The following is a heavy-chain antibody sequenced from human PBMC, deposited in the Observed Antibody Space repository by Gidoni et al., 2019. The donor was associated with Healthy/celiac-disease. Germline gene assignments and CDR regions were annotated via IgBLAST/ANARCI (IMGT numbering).Heavy chain of an antibody. J-gene: IGHJ6*02. D-gene: IGHD2-2*01. V-gene: IGHV1-69*01. Sequence: QVQLVQSGAEVKKPGSSVKVSCKASGGTFSSYAISWVRQAPGQGLEWMGGIIPIFGTANYAQKFQGSVTITADEATSTAYMELSSLRSEDTAVYYCARGGSIVVVPAALGGMDVWGQGTTVTVSS. CDR3: ARGGSIVVVPAALGGMDV. CDR2: IIPIFGTA. CDR1: GGTFSSYA.